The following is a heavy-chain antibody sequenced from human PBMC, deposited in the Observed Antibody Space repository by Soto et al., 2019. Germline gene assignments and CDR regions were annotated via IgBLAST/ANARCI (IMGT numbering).Heavy chain of an antibody. V-gene: IGHV4-31*01. Sequence: PSXTPSLTCTVSGGSISSGGYYWSWIRQHXGKGMEWIGXIYYSXSTYDKQSLKXXVTISVDTXKNQISLQLSSVTDADKAVYYCARSFGESDFDYWGKGTMVTVYS. CDR1: GGSISSGGYY. D-gene: IGHD3-10*01. CDR3: ARSFGESDFDY. J-gene: IGHJ4*02. CDR2: IYYSXST.